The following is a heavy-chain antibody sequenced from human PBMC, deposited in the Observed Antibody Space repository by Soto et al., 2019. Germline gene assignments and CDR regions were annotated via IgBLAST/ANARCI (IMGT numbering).Heavy chain of an antibody. Sequence: QVQLVQSGAEVKKPGASVKVPCKASGYTFTSYGISWVRQAPGQGLEWMGWISAYNGNRNYAQKFQGRVTMTTDTSTSTAYMELRSLRSDDTAVYYCARSVVPAIGLYHYYYYGMDVWGQGTTVTVSS. J-gene: IGHJ6*02. CDR2: ISAYNGNR. V-gene: IGHV1-18*04. D-gene: IGHD2-2*01. CDR1: GYTFTSYG. CDR3: ARSVVPAIGLYHYYYYGMDV.